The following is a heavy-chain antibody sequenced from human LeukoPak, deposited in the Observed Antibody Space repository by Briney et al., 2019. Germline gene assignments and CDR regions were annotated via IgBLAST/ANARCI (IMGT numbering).Heavy chain of an antibody. CDR1: GFTFSSYG. J-gene: IGHJ5*02. CDR2: IRYDGSNK. V-gene: IGHV3-30*02. Sequence: GGSLRLSCAASGFTFSSYGMHWVRQAPGKGLEWVAFIRYDGSNKYYADSVKGRFTISRDNSKNTLYLQVNSLRAEDTAVYYCAKEVLDGYSLNPWGQGTLVTVSS. D-gene: IGHD5-24*01. CDR3: AKEVLDGYSLNP.